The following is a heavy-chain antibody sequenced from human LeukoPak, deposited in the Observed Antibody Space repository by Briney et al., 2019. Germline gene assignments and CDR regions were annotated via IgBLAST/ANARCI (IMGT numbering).Heavy chain of an antibody. V-gene: IGHV3-21*01. CDR1: GLPFSEYS. J-gene: IGHJ4*02. Sequence: PGGSLRLSCVASGLPFSEYSMSWVRQAPGKGLEWVSCISKSSTFIHYADSVKGRFTVSRDNAKNSLYLQMNSLRAEDTAVYYCARESYGSDYWGQGTLVTVSS. D-gene: IGHD5-18*01. CDR3: ARESYGSDY. CDR2: ISKSSTFI.